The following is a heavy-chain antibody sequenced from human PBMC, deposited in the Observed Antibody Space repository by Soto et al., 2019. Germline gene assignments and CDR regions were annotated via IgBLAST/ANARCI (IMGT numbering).Heavy chain of an antibody. CDR1: GFTFSSYA. CDR2: ISYDGSNK. J-gene: IGHJ3*02. Sequence: QVQLVESGGGVVQPGRSLRLSCAASGFTFSSYAMHWVRQAPGKGLEWVAVISYDGSNKYYADSVKGRFTISRDNSKNTLYLQMNSLRAEDTAVYYCARDRNDIWGQGTMVTVSS. CDR3: ARDRNDI. V-gene: IGHV3-30-3*01.